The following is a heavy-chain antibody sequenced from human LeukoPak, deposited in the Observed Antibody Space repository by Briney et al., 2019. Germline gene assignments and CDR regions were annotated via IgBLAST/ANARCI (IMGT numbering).Heavy chain of an antibody. CDR2: INSDGSST. J-gene: IGHJ6*02. CDR1: GFSFSRYW. CDR3: ARFVVDTAMVTPDYYYGMDV. D-gene: IGHD5-18*01. Sequence: GGSLRLSCAASGFSFSRYWMHWVRQAPGKELVWVSRINSDGSSTTYADSVKGRFTISRDNAKNSLYLQMNSLRAEDTAVYYCARFVVDTAMVTPDYYYGMDVWGQGTTVTVSS. V-gene: IGHV3-74*01.